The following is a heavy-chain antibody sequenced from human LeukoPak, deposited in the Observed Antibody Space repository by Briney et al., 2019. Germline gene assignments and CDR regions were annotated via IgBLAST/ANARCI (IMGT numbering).Heavy chain of an antibody. J-gene: IGHJ4*02. CDR3: ARGIYDFWSGYYANYFDY. D-gene: IGHD3-3*01. V-gene: IGHV4-39*07. Sequence: PSETLSLTCTVSGGSISSSSYYWGWIRQPPGKGLEWIGSIYYSGSIYYNPSLKSRVTISVDTSKNQLSLKLSSVTAADTAVYYCARGIYDFWSGYYANYFDYWGQGTLVTVSS. CDR1: GGSISSSSYY. CDR2: IYYSGSI.